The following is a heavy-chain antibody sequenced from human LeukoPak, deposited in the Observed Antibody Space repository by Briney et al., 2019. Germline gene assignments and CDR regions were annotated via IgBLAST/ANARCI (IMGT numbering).Heavy chain of an antibody. J-gene: IGHJ4*02. CDR2: ISSSSSIM. V-gene: IGHV3-48*02. Sequence: AGGSLRLSCAASGFIFSNSAMHWVRQAPGKGLEWVSYISSSSSIMYYADSVKGRFTISRDNAKKSLYLQMNSLRDEDTAVYYCARDRFDYWGQGTLVTVSS. CDR1: GFIFSNSA. CDR3: ARDRFDY.